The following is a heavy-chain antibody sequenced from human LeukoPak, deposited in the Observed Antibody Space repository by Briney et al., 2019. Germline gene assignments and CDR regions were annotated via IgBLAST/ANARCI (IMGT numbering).Heavy chain of an antibody. CDR3: ATLSGTVVRDY. V-gene: IGHV3-74*01. CDR1: GFTFSDYW. Sequence: PGGSLRLSCAVSGFTFSDYWMHWVRQAPGKGLVWVSRIISDGSSTSYADSVKGRFTISRDNAKNMLYLQMNSLRAEDTAVYYCATLSGTVVRDYWGQGTLVTVSS. D-gene: IGHD4-23*01. J-gene: IGHJ4*02. CDR2: IISDGSST.